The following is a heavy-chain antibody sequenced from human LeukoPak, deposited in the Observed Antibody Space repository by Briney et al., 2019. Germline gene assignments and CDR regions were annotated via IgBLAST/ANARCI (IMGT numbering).Heavy chain of an antibody. J-gene: IGHJ4*02. Sequence: SETLSLTCTVSGGSISSGDYYWSWIRQPPGKGLEWIGYIYYSGSTYYNPSLKGRVTISVDTSKNQFSLKLSSVTAADTAVYYCARANVPAALIDYWGQGTLVTVSS. CDR2: IYYSGST. V-gene: IGHV4-30-4*01. D-gene: IGHD2-2*01. CDR1: GGSISSGDYY. CDR3: ARANVPAALIDY.